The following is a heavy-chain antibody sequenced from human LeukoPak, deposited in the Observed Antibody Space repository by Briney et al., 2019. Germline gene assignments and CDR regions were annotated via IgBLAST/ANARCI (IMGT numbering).Heavy chain of an antibody. CDR3: ACATSAYYFDF. CDR2: VSYSGST. V-gene: IGHV4-59*01. Sequence: PSETLSLTCTVSGGSIGSYYWNWIRQPPGKGLEWIGYVSYSGSTNYNPSLKSRVIMSVDKSKNQFSLKLSSVTAADTAVYFCACATSAYYFDFWDQGTLVTVSS. D-gene: IGHD3-16*01. J-gene: IGHJ4*02. CDR1: GGSIGSYY.